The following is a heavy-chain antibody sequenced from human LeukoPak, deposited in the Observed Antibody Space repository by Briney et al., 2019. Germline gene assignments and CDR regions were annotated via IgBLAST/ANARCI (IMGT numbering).Heavy chain of an antibody. D-gene: IGHD1-26*01. CDR1: QFTLGDYY. CDR3: AKVGGSYWYFDY. V-gene: IGHV3-11*01. CDR2: ITNSGSTT. J-gene: IGHJ4*02. Sequence: GGSLRLSCAASQFTLGDYYMTWIRQAPGKGLEWVSYITNSGSTTYYADSVKGRFTISRDNSKNTLYLQMNSLRAEDTAVYYCAKVGGSYWYFDYWGQGTLVTVSS.